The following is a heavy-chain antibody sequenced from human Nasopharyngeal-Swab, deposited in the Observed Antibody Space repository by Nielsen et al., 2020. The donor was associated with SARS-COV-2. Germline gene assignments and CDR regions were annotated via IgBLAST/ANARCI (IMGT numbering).Heavy chain of an antibody. J-gene: IGHJ4*02. V-gene: IGHV1-46*01. CDR3: ASSLGEFQAADY. CDR2: INPSGGST. D-gene: IGHD3-16*01. CDR1: GYTFTSYY. Sequence: ASVTVSCKASGYTFTSYYMHWLRQAPGQGLEWMGIINPSGGSTSYAQKFQGRVTMTRDTSTSTVYMELSSLRSEDTAVYYCASSLGEFQAADYWGQGTLVTVSS.